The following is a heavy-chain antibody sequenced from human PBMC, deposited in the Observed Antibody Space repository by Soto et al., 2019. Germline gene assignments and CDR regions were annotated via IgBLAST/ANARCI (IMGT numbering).Heavy chain of an antibody. CDR1: GFTFSSYA. D-gene: IGHD2-2*01. J-gene: IGHJ6*03. V-gene: IGHV3-23*01. CDR3: ARKYCSSTSCHMDV. Sequence: GESLKISCAASGFTFSSYAMSWVRQAPGKGLEWVSAISGSGGSTYYADSVKGRFTISRDNSKNTLYLQMNSLRAEDTAIYYCARKYCSSTSCHMDVWGKGTTVTVSS. CDR2: ISGSGGST.